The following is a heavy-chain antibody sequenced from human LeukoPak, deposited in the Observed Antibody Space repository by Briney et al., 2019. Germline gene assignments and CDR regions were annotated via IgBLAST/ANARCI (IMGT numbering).Heavy chain of an antibody. Sequence: SETLSLTCTVSGGSISSYYWSWIRQPAGKGLEWIGRIYISGSTNYNPSLTSRVTMSVDTSRNQFSLKLSSVTAADTAVYYCARDTRTDSMHAFDIWGPGPMVTVSS. CDR2: IYISGST. D-gene: IGHD2-8*01. CDR3: ARDTRTDSMHAFDI. J-gene: IGHJ3*02. V-gene: IGHV4-4*07. CDR1: GGSISSYY.